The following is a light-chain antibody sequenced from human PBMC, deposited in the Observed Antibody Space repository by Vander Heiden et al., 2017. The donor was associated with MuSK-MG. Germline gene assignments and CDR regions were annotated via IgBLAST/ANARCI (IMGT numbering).Light chain of an antibody. Sequence: EIVLTQSPGTLSLSPGERATLSCRASQSVSTNYLAWYQQKLGQTPRLLIYGASSRATGIPDRFSGSGSGTEFTLTISRLEPEDFALYYCQQDGGSPRTFGQGTKLEI. CDR2: GAS. V-gene: IGKV3-20*01. CDR1: QSVSTNY. CDR3: QQDGGSPRT. J-gene: IGKJ2*01.